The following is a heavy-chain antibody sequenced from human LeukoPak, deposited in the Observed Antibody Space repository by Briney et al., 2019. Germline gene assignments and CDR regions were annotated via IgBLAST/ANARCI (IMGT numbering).Heavy chain of an antibody. J-gene: IGHJ4*02. D-gene: IGHD2-2*01. Sequence: GSSVKVSCKASGGTFSSYAIIWVRQAPGQGLEWMGRIIPILGIANYAQKFQGRVTITADKSTSTAYMELSSLRSEDTAVYYCARDRNWGYCSSTSCRYYFDYWGQGTLVTVSS. CDR1: GGTFSSYA. V-gene: IGHV1-69*04. CDR2: IIPILGIA. CDR3: ARDRNWGYCSSTSCRYYFDY.